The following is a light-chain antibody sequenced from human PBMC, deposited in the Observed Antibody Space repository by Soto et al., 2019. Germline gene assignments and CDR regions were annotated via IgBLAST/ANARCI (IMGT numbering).Light chain of an antibody. V-gene: IGKV1-8*01. CDR3: QQYYSYPLT. CDR2: AAS. Sequence: AIRMTQSPSSLSASTGDRVTITCRASQGISSYLAWYQQKPGKAPKLLIYAASTLQSGVPSRFSGSGSGTDFTLTISCLQSEYFATYYCQQYYSYPLTFGQGTKV. CDR1: QGISSY. J-gene: IGKJ1*01.